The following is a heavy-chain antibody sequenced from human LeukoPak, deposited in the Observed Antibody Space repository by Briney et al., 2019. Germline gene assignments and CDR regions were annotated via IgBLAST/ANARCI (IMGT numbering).Heavy chain of an antibody. CDR2: ISPSGGST. CDR1: GYTFTNYY. J-gene: IGHJ4*02. V-gene: IGHV1-46*01. Sequence: ASVKVSCKASGYTFTNYYMHWVRQAPGQGLEWMGIISPSGGSTTYAQNFRGRVTMTRDTSKSTVYMELSSLRSEDTAVHYCARGFSVDTAMVPDYWGQGTLVTVSS. CDR3: ARGFSVDTAMVPDY. D-gene: IGHD5-18*01.